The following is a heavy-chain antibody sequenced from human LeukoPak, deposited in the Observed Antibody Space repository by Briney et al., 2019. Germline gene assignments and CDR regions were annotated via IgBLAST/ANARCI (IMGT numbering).Heavy chain of an antibody. Sequence: ASVKVSCKSSGYTFTGYYMHWVRQAPGQGLEWMGWINPNTGGTNYGQKFQGRVTMTTDTSTSTAYMELSSLRSDDTAVYYCASGPSDLGSSSQYWGQGTLVTVSS. D-gene: IGHD6-6*01. CDR1: GYTFTGYY. J-gene: IGHJ4*02. V-gene: IGHV1-2*02. CDR3: ASGPSDLGSSSQY. CDR2: INPNTGGT.